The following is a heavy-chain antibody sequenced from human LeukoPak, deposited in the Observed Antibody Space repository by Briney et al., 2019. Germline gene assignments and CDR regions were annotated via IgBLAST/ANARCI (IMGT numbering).Heavy chain of an antibody. V-gene: IGHV4-59*01. CDR3: ARDIVGVTRAFGY. CDR2: IYYSGNT. D-gene: IGHD1-26*01. Sequence: SETLSLTCSVSGGSISSYYWSWIRQPPGKGLEWIGYIYYSGNTNYNPSLKSRVTMSVDTSKNQFSLKLSSVTAADTAVYYCARDIVGVTRAFGYWGQGTLATVSS. J-gene: IGHJ4*02. CDR1: GGSISSYY.